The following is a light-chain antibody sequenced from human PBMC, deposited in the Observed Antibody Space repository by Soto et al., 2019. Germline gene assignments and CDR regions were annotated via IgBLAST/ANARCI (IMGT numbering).Light chain of an antibody. V-gene: IGKV1-5*01. J-gene: IGKJ5*01. CDR2: DAS. Sequence: DIHLTQSPSTLSASVRDRVTITRLASQFIDRWLAWYQQKPGKAPQYLIFDASSLYGGVPLRFSGSGSGTEFTLTITSLQPDDSATYYCLQYSGSSYTLGQGTRLEIK. CDR1: QFIDRW. CDR3: LQYSGSSYT.